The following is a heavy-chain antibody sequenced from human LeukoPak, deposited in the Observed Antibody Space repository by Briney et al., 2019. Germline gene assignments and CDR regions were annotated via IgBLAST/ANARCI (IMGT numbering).Heavy chain of an antibody. D-gene: IGHD3-22*01. CDR3: ARGYYDSSGYYYRVNTLIDY. Sequence: RASVKVSCKASGFTFTSSAMQWVRQARGQRLGWIGWIVVGSGNTSYAQKFQGRVTMTRDMSTSTVYMELSSLRSEDTAVYYCARGYYDSSGYYYRVNTLIDYWGQGTLVTVSS. CDR1: GFTFTSSA. J-gene: IGHJ4*02. CDR2: IVVGSGNT. V-gene: IGHV1-58*02.